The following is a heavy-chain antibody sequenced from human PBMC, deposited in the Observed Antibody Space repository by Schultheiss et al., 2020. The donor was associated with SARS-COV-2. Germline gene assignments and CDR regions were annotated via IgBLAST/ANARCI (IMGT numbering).Heavy chain of an antibody. CDR3: AKDGRYSYGYELDY. Sequence: GGSLRLSCAASGFTFSNAWMSWVRQAPGKGLEWVGRIKSKTDGGTTDYAAPVKGRFTISRDDSKNTLYLQMSSLRAEDTAIYYCAKDGRYSYGYELDYWGQGTLVTVSS. D-gene: IGHD5-18*01. CDR2: IKSKTDGGTT. CDR1: GFTFSNAW. J-gene: IGHJ4*02. V-gene: IGHV3-15*01.